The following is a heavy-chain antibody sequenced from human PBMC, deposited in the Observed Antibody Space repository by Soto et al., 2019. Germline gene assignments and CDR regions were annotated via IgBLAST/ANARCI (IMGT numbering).Heavy chain of an antibody. CDR1: GFVISNNA. Sequence: EVQLVESGGGLVKPGGSLRLSCAASGFVISNNAMNWVRQAPGKGLEWVSFISSSSSYIYYADSVKGRFTISRDNAKNSLFLQMNSLTAEDTAMYSCARGMAAAGTSPFDYWGQGTLVSVSS. CDR3: ARGMAAAGTSPFDY. V-gene: IGHV3-21*01. J-gene: IGHJ4*02. CDR2: ISSSSSYI. D-gene: IGHD2-15*01.